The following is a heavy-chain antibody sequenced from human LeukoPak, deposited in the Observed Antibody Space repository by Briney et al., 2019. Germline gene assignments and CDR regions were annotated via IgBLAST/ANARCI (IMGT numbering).Heavy chain of an antibody. Sequence: ASVKVSCKASGYTFTSYYMHWVRQAPGQGLEWMGIINPSGGSTSYAQKFQGRVTMTRDMSTSTVYMELSSLRSEDTAVYYCARSWGELLLFDYWGQGTLVTVSS. CDR1: GYTFTSYY. J-gene: IGHJ4*02. CDR2: INPSGGST. CDR3: ARSWGELLLFDY. D-gene: IGHD1-26*01. V-gene: IGHV1-46*01.